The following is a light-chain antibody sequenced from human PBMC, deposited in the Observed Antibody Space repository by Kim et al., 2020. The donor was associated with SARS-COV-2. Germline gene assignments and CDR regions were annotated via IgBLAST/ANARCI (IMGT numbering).Light chain of an antibody. CDR2: GAS. CDR1: QSVSSSY. Sequence: SPGERATLSCRASQSVSSSYLAWYQQKPGQAPRRLIYGASSRATGIPDRFSGSGSGTDFTLTISRLEPEDFAVYYCQQYGSSPQTFGQGTKVEIK. V-gene: IGKV3-20*01. J-gene: IGKJ1*01. CDR3: QQYGSSPQT.